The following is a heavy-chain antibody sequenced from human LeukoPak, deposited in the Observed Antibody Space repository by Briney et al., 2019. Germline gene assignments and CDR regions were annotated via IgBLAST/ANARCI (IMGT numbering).Heavy chain of an antibody. CDR1: GFSVSTKY. D-gene: IGHD6-6*01. J-gene: IGHJ4*02. Sequence: PGGSLRLSCAVSGFSVSTKYMSWVRQAPGKGLEWASVIYSGGTTYYADSVQGRFTISRDNYKSTLYLQINSVRAEDTAVYYCARDRVSTVHPIDYWGQGTLVTVSS. CDR2: IYSGGTT. V-gene: IGHV3-66*01. CDR3: ARDRVSTVHPIDY.